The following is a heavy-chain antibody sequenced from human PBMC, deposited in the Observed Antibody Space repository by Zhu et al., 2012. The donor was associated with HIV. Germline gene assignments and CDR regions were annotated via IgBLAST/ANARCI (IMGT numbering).Heavy chain of an antibody. CDR2: IYHSGST. J-gene: IGHJ5*02. Sequence: QVQLQESGSGLVKPSQTLSLTCAVSGGSISSGGYSWSWIRQPPGKGLEWIGYIYHSGSTHYNPSLKSRVTISVDRSKNQFSLKLSSVTAADTAVYYCARGVASLGWFDPWGQGTLVTVSS. CDR1: GGSISSGGYS. D-gene: IGHD5-12*01. V-gene: IGHV4-30-2*01. CDR3: ARGVASLGWFDP.